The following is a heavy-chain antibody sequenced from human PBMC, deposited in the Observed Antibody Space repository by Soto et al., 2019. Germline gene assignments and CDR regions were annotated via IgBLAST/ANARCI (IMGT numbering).Heavy chain of an antibody. Sequence: QVQLQQWGAGLLKPSETLSLTCAVYGGSFSGYYWSWIRQPPGKGLEWIGEINHSGSTNYNPSLTRRVTISVDTSKNEFSLKLSSVTAADTAAYYCASRAQPVRGYGGDDSPHWFDPWGQGTLVTVSS. D-gene: IGHD5-12*01. V-gene: IGHV4-34*01. J-gene: IGHJ5*02. CDR1: GGSFSGYY. CDR3: ASRAQPVRGYGGDDSPHWFDP. CDR2: INHSGST.